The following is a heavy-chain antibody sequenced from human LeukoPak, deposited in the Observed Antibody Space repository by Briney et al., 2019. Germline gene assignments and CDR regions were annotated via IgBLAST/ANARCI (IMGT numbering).Heavy chain of an antibody. CDR2: IKSKTDGGTT. D-gene: IGHD1-14*01. Sequence: GESLRISCAASGFTFTNVWMCCVRQAPGKGLEWVGRIKSKTDGGTTDYAAPVKGRFTISRDDSKNTLYLQMNSLKTEDTAVYYCTTGIFDYWGQGTLVTVSS. CDR3: TTGIFDY. CDR1: GFTFTNVW. J-gene: IGHJ4*02. V-gene: IGHV3-15*01.